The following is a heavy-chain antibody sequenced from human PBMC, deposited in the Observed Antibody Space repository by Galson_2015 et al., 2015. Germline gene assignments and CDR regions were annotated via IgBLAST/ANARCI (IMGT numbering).Heavy chain of an antibody. Sequence: SLRLSCATAGFAFISCSMSWGRRPPGGGRQGGSTISASGATTYYADSVKGRFTISRENSKNTLYLQINSLRAEDTAVYYCATEQLYAVAVNGIDYWGQGTLVTVSS. CDR1: GFAFISCS. V-gene: IGHV3-23*01. CDR3: ATEQLYAVAVNGIDY. CDR2: ISASGATT. D-gene: IGHD5-18*01. J-gene: IGHJ4*02.